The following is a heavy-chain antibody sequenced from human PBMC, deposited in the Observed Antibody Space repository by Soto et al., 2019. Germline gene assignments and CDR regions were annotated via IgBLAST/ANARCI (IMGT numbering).Heavy chain of an antibody. CDR3: ATDLPPHGVGQNYFDY. CDR1: GYTLTVLS. J-gene: IGHJ4*02. CDR2: FDPEDGET. Sequence: ASVKVSCKVSGYTLTVLSMHWVRQAPGKGLEWMGGFDPEDGETIYAQKFQGRVTMTEDTSTDTAYMELSSLRSEDTAVYYCATDLPPHGVGQNYFDYWGQGTLVTVSS. V-gene: IGHV1-24*01.